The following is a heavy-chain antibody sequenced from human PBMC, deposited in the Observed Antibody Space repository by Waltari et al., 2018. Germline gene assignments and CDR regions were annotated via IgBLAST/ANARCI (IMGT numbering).Heavy chain of an antibody. D-gene: IGHD2-2*01. J-gene: IGHJ5*02. Sequence: QVQLVQSGAEVKKPGSSVKVSCKASGGTFSSYAISWVRQAPGQGLEWMGGIIPIFGTANYAQKFQGRVTITTDESTSTAYMELSSLRSEDTAVYYCAREGIYCSSTSCTRPWFDPWGQGTLVTVSS. V-gene: IGHV1-69*05. CDR1: GGTFSSYA. CDR2: IIPIFGTA. CDR3: AREGIYCSSTSCTRPWFDP.